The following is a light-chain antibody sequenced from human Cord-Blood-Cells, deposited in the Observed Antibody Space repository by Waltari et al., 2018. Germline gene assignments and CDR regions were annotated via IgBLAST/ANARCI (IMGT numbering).Light chain of an antibody. J-gene: IGLJ2*01. V-gene: IGLV3-19*01. Sequence: SSELTQDPAVSLALGQTVRITCTGDSLRSYYASWYQQKPGQAAVLVIYGKNNRPSGIPDRFSGSSSGNTASLTITGAQAEDEADYYCNARDSSGNHVVFGGGTKLTVL. CDR1: SLRSYY. CDR2: GKN. CDR3: NARDSSGNHVV.